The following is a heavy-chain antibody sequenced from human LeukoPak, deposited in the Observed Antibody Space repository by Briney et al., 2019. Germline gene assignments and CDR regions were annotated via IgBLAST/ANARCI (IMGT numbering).Heavy chain of an antibody. Sequence: GGSLRLSCAASGFTFSSYWMSWVRQAPGKGLEWVANIKQDGSEKYYVDSVKGRFTISRDNAKNSLYLQMNSLRAEDTAVYYCARPARARVGDYVWGSYRPSYYYGMDVWGQGTTVTVSS. CDR3: ARPARARVGDYVWGSYRPSYYYGMDV. CDR2: IKQDGSEK. J-gene: IGHJ6*02. CDR1: GFTFSSYW. V-gene: IGHV3-7*01. D-gene: IGHD3-16*02.